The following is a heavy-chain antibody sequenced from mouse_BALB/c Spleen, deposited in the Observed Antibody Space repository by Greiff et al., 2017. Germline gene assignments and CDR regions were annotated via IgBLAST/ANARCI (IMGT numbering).Heavy chain of an antibody. Sequence: QVQLKQSGAELARPGASVKMSCKASGYTFTSYTMHWVKQRPGQGLEWIGYINPSSGYTNYNQKFKDKATLTADKSSSTAYMQLSSLTSEDSAVYYCAREGGNFDYFDYWGQGTTLTVSS. D-gene: IGHD2-1*01. CDR2: INPSSGYT. CDR3: AREGGNFDYFDY. V-gene: IGHV1-4*01. CDR1: GYTFTSYT. J-gene: IGHJ2*01.